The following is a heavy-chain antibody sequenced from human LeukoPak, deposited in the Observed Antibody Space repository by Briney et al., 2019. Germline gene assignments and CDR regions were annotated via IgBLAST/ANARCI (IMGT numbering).Heavy chain of an antibody. CDR3: AKDRSTTAMTFFDY. CDR1: GFTLSSHD. V-gene: IGHV3-23*01. D-gene: IGHD1-1*01. Sequence: GGSLRLSCAASGFTLSSHDMTWVRQALGRGLEWVSTLRGSGVGTYYADSVKGRFTVSRDNSKNALFLQMNSLRAEDTAVYYCAKDRSTTAMTFFDYWGQGTLVTVSS. J-gene: IGHJ4*02. CDR2: LRGSGVGT.